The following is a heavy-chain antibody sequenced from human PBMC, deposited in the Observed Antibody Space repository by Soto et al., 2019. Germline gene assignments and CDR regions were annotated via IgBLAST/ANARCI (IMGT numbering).Heavy chain of an antibody. Sequence: EVQLVESGGGLVKPGGSLRLSYTASGFSISNAWMHWVRQAPGKGLEWVGRVKSKADGGTADYAAPVKGRFTISRDDSKTTQYLKMNSLKLEDTAVYYCNPYPDFWGGHTPLWGQGTLVTVSS. CDR1: GFSISNAW. CDR2: VKSKADGGTA. D-gene: IGHD3-3*01. J-gene: IGHJ4*02. CDR3: NPYPDFWGGHTPL. V-gene: IGHV3-15*07.